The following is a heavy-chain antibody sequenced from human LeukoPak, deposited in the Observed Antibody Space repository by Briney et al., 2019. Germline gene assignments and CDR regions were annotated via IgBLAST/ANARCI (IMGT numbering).Heavy chain of an antibody. J-gene: IGHJ3*01. CDR3: ARDRYCSTTSCYAFDF. CDR2: IYAGDSDT. Sequence: GESLEISCKGSGYSFTSYWIGWVRQRPGRGLEWMGIIYAGDSDTRYSPSFQGQVTLSVDKSISTAYLHWNNLKASDTAMYYCARDRYCSTTSCYAFDFWGQGTLVTVSS. V-gene: IGHV5-51*01. CDR1: GYSFTSYW. D-gene: IGHD2-2*01.